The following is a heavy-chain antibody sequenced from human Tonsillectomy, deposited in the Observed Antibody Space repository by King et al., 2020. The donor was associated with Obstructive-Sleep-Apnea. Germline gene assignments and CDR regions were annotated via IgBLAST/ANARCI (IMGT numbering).Heavy chain of an antibody. CDR3: ARAKGYCSSTSCYPREFDP. D-gene: IGHD2-2*01. V-gene: IGHV4-34*01. CDR2: INHSGST. Sequence: VQLQRWGAGLLKPSETLSLTCAVYGGSFSGYYWSWIRQPPGKGLEWIGEINHSGSTNYNPSLKSRVTISVDTSKNQFSLKLSSVTAADTAVYYCARAKGYCSSTSCYPREFDPWGQGTLVTVSS. J-gene: IGHJ5*02. CDR1: GGSFSGYY.